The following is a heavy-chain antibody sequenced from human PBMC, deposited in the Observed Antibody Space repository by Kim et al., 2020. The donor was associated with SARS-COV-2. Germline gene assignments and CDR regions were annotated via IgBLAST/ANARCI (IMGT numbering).Heavy chain of an antibody. V-gene: IGHV5-10-1*01. CDR2: INPSDSST. J-gene: IGHJ4*02. CDR1: GYTFTNNW. CDR3: VRGQGWVDE. Sequence: GESLKISCKGSGYTFTNNWITWVRQMPGTGLEWMGRINPSDSSTIYSPSFQGHVTISADKSINTAYLQWSSLKASDTAMYYCVRGQGWVDEWGQGTLLNV. D-gene: IGHD2-15*01.